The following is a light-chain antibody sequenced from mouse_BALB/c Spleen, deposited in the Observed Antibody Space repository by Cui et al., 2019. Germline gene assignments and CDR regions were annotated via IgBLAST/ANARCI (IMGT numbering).Light chain of an antibody. J-gene: IGKJ1*01. V-gene: IGKV4-55*01. CDR2: DTS. CDR3: QQWSSYPPMWT. Sequence: QIVLTQSPAIMSASPWEKVTMTCSASSSVSYMYWYQQKPGSSPRLLIYDTSNLASGVPVRFSGSGSGTSYSLTISRMEAEDAATYYCQQWSSYPPMWTFGGGTKLEIK. CDR1: SSVSY.